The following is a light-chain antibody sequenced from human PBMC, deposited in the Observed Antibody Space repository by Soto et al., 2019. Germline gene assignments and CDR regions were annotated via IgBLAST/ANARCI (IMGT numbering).Light chain of an antibody. CDR3: QKYDSYQWK. CDR2: DGY. V-gene: IGKV1-5*01. J-gene: IGKJ1*01. Sequence: QMTQAPSTLCTLAFVRVTITCRASQMFSRWLAWYQQKPGKATKSLIYDGYTLESGVQARFSGSGSGTEFTLTISSLHPDDFGTYFCQKYDSYQWKCGKGTMVDIK. CDR1: QMFSRW.